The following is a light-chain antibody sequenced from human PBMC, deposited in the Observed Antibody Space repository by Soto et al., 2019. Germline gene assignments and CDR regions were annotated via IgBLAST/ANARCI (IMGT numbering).Light chain of an antibody. CDR1: QSLVKTDGITY. Sequence: DVVMSQSPLSLPVTLGQPASISCRSSQSLVKTDGITYLNWFHQRPGQSPRRLINRVSRRDSGVPDRFSGSGSVTDFTLKISRVEAEDVGVYYCMQGTSWPWTFGQGTKVEIK. CDR3: MQGTSWPWT. CDR2: RVS. J-gene: IGKJ1*01. V-gene: IGKV2-30*01.